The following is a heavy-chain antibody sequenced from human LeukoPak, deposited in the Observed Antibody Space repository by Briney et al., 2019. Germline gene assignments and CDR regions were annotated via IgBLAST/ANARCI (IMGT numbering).Heavy chain of an antibody. J-gene: IGHJ4*02. V-gene: IGHV4-59*08. CDR1: GGSISGYY. Sequence: SETLSLTCTVSGGSISGYYWNWIRPPPGKGLEWIGYVHYGGSTNYNPSLKSRITISVDTSKNQFSLKVNSVTAADTAVYYCARSTDSLAQLWFGFDYWGQGTLATVSS. CDR3: ARSTDSLAQLWFGFDY. D-gene: IGHD5-18*01. CDR2: VHYGGST.